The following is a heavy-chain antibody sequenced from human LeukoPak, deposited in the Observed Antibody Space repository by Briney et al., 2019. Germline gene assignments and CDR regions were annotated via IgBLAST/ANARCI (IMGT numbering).Heavy chain of an antibody. CDR2: IRGESYGGAA. J-gene: IGHJ5*02. D-gene: IGHD5-12*01. V-gene: IGHV3-49*03. CDR3: TGSGFEH. Sequence: PGGSLRLSCTVSGLNFPGNAINWFRQPPGKGLEWVGYIRGESYGGAADFAPSVRDGFTLSRDDSKSSAYLQMNNLKIDDTAVYYCTGSGFEHWGQGTRVIVSS. CDR1: GLNFPGNA.